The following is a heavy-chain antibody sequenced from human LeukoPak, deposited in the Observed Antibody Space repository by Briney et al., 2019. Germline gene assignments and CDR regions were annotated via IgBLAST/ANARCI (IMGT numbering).Heavy chain of an antibody. J-gene: IGHJ6*03. D-gene: IGHD3-3*01. CDR1: GYTFTGYY. CDR2: INPNSGGT. CDR3: ARDVASITIFGVVIRDYYYYMDV. Sequence: GASVKVSCKASGYTFTGYYMHWVRQAPGQGLEWMGWINPNSGGTNYAQKFQGRVTMTRDTPIGTAYMELSRLRSDDTAVYCCARDVASITIFGVVIRDYYYYMDVWGKGTTVTVSS. V-gene: IGHV1-2*02.